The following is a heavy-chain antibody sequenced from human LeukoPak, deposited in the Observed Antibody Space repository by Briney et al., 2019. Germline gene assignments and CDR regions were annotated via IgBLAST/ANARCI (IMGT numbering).Heavy chain of an antibody. D-gene: IGHD4-17*01. CDR3: ARDPRYDYGDYGFDY. J-gene: IGHJ4*02. CDR1: SGSISLYY. CDR2: IYYSAST. V-gene: IGHV4-59*12. Sequence: SETLSLTCTVSSGSISLYYWNWIRQPPGKGLEWIGYIYYSASTNYNPSLKSRVTISVDTSKNQFSLKLSSVTAADTAVYFCARDPRYDYGDYGFDYWGQGTLVTVSS.